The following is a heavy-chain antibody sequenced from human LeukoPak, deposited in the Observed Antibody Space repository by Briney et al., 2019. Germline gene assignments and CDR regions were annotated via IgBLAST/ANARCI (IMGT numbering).Heavy chain of an antibody. Sequence: SETLSLTCAVYGGSFSGYYWSWIRQPPGKGLEWIGEIFHSGSTNYNPSLKSRVTISVDKSKNQFSLKLSSVTAADTAVYYCAARAYYDFWSGLKADYWGQGTLVTGSS. CDR1: GGSFSGYY. J-gene: IGHJ4*02. CDR2: IFHSGST. CDR3: AARAYYDFWSGLKADY. V-gene: IGHV4-34*12. D-gene: IGHD3-3*01.